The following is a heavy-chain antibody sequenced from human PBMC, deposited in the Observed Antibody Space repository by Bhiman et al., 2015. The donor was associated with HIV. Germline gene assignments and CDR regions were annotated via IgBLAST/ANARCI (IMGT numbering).Heavy chain of an antibody. CDR3: ARSNYLGAFDI. V-gene: IGHV3-21*01. CDR1: GFTFSSYN. Sequence: EVQLVESGGGQVKPGGSLRLSCAASGFTFSSYNMNWVRQAPGKGLEWVASISSSGTYIYYADSVKGRFTISRDNAKNSLYLQMNSLRAEDTAVYYCARSNYLGAFDIWGQGTMVIVSS. D-gene: IGHD1-7*01. J-gene: IGHJ3*02. CDR2: ISSSGTYI.